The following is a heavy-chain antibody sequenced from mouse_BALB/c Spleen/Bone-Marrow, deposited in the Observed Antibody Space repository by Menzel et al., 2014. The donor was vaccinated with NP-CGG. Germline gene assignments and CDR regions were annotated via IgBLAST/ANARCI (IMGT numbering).Heavy chain of an antibody. J-gene: IGHJ1*01. D-gene: IGHD4-1*01. CDR2: IDPANGNT. Sequence: EVQLQQSGAELVKPGASVKLSCTASGFNIKDTYMHWVKQRPEQGLEWIGRIDPANGNTNYDPKFQGQATITADTSSNTAYRQLSRLTSEDTVVYYGARGGKLGRGYFDVWGAGTTVTVSS. V-gene: IGHV14-3*02. CDR3: ARGGKLGRGYFDV. CDR1: GFNIKDTY.